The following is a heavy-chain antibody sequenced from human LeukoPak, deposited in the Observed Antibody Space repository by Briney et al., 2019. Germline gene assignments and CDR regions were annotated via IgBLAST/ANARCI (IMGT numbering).Heavy chain of an antibody. CDR1: GFTFDDYA. Sequence: SLRLSCAASGFTFDDYAMHWVRQAPGKGLEWVSGISWNSGSIGYADSVKGRFTISRDNAKNSLYLQMNSLRAEDTALYYCAKDTTLGIAAGPGYYYYGMDVWGQGTTVTVSS. CDR2: ISWNSGSI. V-gene: IGHV3-9*01. CDR3: AKDTTLGIAAGPGYYYYGMDV. J-gene: IGHJ6*02. D-gene: IGHD6-13*01.